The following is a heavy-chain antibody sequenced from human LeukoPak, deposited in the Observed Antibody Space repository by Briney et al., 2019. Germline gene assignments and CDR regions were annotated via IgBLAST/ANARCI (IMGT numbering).Heavy chain of an antibody. CDR1: GYTFTSYG. CDR2: ISAYNGNT. V-gene: IGHV1-18*01. CDR3: ARDRWLLLRLDAFDI. Sequence: GASVKVSCKASGYTFTSYGISWVRQAPGQGLEWMGWISAYNGNTNYAQKLQGRVTMTTDTSTSTAYMELRSLRSDDTAVYYCARDRWLLLRLDAFDIWGQGTMVTVSS. J-gene: IGHJ3*02. D-gene: IGHD3-22*01.